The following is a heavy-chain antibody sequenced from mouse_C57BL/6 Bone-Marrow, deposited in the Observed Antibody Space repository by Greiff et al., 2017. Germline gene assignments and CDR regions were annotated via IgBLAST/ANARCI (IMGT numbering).Heavy chain of an antibody. V-gene: IGHV14-4*01. Sequence: QLKESGAELVRPGASVKLFCTASGFNIKDDYMHWVKQRPEPGLEWIGWIDPENGDTEYASKFQGKATITADAYSNTADLQLSSLTSEDTAVYYCTTWWLLREVYLDYWGQGTTLTVSS. J-gene: IGHJ2*01. D-gene: IGHD2-3*01. CDR1: GFNIKDDY. CDR2: IDPENGDT. CDR3: TTWWLLREVYLDY.